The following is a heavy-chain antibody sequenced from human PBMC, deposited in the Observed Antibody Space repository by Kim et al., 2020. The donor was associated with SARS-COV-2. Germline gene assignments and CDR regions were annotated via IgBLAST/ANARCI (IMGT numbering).Heavy chain of an antibody. Sequence: SQTLSLPCAISGDSVSSNSAAWNWIRPSPSRGLEWLGRTYYRSKWYNDYAVSVKSRITINPDTSKNQFSLQLNSVTPEDTAVYYCARGGGKGKQQRYWFDPWGQGTLVTVSS. D-gene: IGHD6-13*01. V-gene: IGHV6-1*01. J-gene: IGHJ5*02. CDR1: GDSVSSNSAA. CDR2: TYYRSKWYN. CDR3: ARGGGKGKQQRYWFDP.